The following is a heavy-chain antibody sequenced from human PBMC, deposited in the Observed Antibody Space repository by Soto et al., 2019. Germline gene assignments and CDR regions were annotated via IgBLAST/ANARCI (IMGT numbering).Heavy chain of an antibody. CDR3: ATMEGNSSSWFRRTQDY. V-gene: IGHV5-10-1*01. CDR1: GYSFTSYW. J-gene: IGHJ4*02. CDR2: IDPSDSYT. D-gene: IGHD6-13*01. Sequence: PGESLKISCKGSGYSFTSYWISWVRQMPGKGLEWMGRIDPSDSYTNYSPSFQGHVTISADKSISTAYLQWRSLKASDTAMYYCATMEGNSSSWFRRTQDYWGQGTMVTV.